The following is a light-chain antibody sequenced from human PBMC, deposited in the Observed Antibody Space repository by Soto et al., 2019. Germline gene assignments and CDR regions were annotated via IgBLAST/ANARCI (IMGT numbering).Light chain of an antibody. J-gene: IGLJ3*02. CDR3: AAWDDSLNGLV. CDR1: SSDVGSYNL. Sequence: QSALTQPASVSGSPGQSITISCTGTSSDVGSYNLVSWFQQHPGKAPKLMIYKVTERPSGVSDRFSGSKSGSTASLTISGLQAEDEADYYCAAWDDSLNGLVFGGGTQLTVL. CDR2: KVT. V-gene: IGLV2-23*02.